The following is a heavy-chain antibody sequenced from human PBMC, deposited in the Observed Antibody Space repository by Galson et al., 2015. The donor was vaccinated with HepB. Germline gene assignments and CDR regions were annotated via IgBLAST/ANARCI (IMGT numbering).Heavy chain of an antibody. V-gene: IGHV1-24*01. CDR1: GYTLTELS. CDR3: ATATYSNGYYSSSQYHGMDV. D-gene: IGHD3-22*01. CDR2: FNPDGGET. Sequence: SVKVSCKVSGYTLTELSIHWVRQAPGKGLEWMGGFNPDGGETNYAQKFQGRVTMTEDASTDTAYMELSSLKSEDTAVYYCATATYSNGYYSSSQYHGMDVCGPGTTVSVSS. J-gene: IGHJ6*02.